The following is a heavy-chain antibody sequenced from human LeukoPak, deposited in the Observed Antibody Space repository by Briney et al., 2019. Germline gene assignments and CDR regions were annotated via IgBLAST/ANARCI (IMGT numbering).Heavy chain of an antibody. D-gene: IGHD3-22*01. CDR3: ARSRGDITMIVLVITTSWFDP. CDR1: GGSISSSSYY. J-gene: IGHJ5*02. CDR2: IYYSGST. Sequence: SETLSLTCTVSGGSISSSSYYWGWLRQPPGKGLEWIVSIYYSGSTYYNPSLKSRVTISVDTSKNQFSLKLSSVTAADTAVYYCARSRGDITMIVLVITTSWFDPWGQGTLVTVSS. V-gene: IGHV4-39*01.